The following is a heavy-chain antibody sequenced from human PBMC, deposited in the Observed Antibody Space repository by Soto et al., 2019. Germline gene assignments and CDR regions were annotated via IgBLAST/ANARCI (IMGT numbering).Heavy chain of an antibody. CDR1: GFTFSDYG. V-gene: IGHV3-30*03. Sequence: QVQLVESGGGVVQPGRSLRLSCAASGFTFSDYGMHWVRQAPGKGLDWVAVISYDGSIEYYSESAKGRFTMSRDNSENTVYLQMLSLRTEDTDLCSSGRDWVWCGAHPIDNWGQGTLVTVSS. CDR3: GRDWVWCGAHPIDN. D-gene: IGHD3-10*01. J-gene: IGHJ4*02. CDR2: ISYDGSIE.